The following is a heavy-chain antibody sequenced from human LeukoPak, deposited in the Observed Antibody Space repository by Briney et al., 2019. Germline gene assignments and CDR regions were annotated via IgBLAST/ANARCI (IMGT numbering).Heavy chain of an antibody. CDR2: IWHSGST. CDR3: AFYNRGWYFDY. Sequence: SETLSLTCAVSGDSITSSNWWSWVRQPPGKGLEWIGEIWHSGSTNYNPSLRSRVAISVDKSKNQFSLKLSSVTAADTAKYYCAFYNRGWYFDYWGQGTLVTVSS. CDR1: GDSITSSNW. D-gene: IGHD1-14*01. J-gene: IGHJ4*02. V-gene: IGHV4-4*02.